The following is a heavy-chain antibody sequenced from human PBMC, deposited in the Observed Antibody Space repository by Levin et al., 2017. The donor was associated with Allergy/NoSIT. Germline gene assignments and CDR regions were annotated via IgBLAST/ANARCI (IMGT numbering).Heavy chain of an antibody. Sequence: VSGPTLVKPTQTLTLTCTFSGFSLTTSAMCVSWIRQPPGKALEWLARIDWDDDKFYSTSLKTRLSISKDTSKNQVVLTMTNMDPVDTATYYCARSSPGGFSYGHHFDYWGQGTLVAVSS. J-gene: IGHJ4*02. CDR2: IDWDDDK. CDR3: ARSSPGGFSYGHHFDY. V-gene: IGHV2-70*17. D-gene: IGHD5-18*01. CDR1: GFSLTTSAMC.